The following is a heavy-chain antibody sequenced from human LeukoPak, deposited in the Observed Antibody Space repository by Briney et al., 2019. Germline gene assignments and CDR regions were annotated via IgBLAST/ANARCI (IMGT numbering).Heavy chain of an antibody. Sequence: GGSLRLSCAASGFTFRNYWMSWVRQAPGTGLEWMAVISYDGSNKYHADSVKGRFTISRDNSKNTLYLQMNSLRAEDTAVYYCAKAGQWLAPGDYWGQGTLVTVSS. CDR2: ISYDGSNK. CDR1: GFTFRNYW. V-gene: IGHV3-30*18. D-gene: IGHD6-19*01. J-gene: IGHJ4*02. CDR3: AKAGQWLAPGDY.